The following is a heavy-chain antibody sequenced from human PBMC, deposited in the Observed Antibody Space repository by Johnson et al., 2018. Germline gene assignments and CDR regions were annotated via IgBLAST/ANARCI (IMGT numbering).Heavy chain of an antibody. CDR1: GFTFSSYS. V-gene: IGHV3-48*02. Sequence: VRLVQAGGGLVQPGGSLRLSCAASGFTFSSYSMNWVRQAPGKGLEWVSYISSSSSTRYYADSVKCRFHISRDNAKNSLYLQRNSLRDEDTAVYYCAREDGVRGIDVWGQGTTVTVSS. CDR3: AREDGVRGIDV. J-gene: IGHJ6*02. D-gene: IGHD3-16*01. CDR2: ISSSSSTR.